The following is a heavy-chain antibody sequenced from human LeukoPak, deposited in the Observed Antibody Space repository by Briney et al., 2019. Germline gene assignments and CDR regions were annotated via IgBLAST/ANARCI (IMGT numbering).Heavy chain of an antibody. V-gene: IGHV3-48*01. CDR3: ARVSIAVALGYAFDI. Sequence: GGSLRLSCAASGFTFSSYSMNWVRQAPGKGLEWVPYISSSSSTIYYADSVKGRFTISRDNAKNSLYLQMNSLRAEDTAVYYCARVSIAVALGYAFDIWGQGTMVTVSS. CDR2: ISSSSSTI. CDR1: GFTFSSYS. D-gene: IGHD6-19*01. J-gene: IGHJ3*02.